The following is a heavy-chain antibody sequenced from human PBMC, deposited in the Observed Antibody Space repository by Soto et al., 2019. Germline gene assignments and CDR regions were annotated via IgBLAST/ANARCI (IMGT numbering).Heavy chain of an antibody. CDR2: IVPVFGRP. CDR1: GGSFSNFG. V-gene: IGHV1-69*13. CDR3: ARHWATGTATGFDH. D-gene: IGHD1-1*01. J-gene: IGHJ5*02. Sequence: SSVKVACKASGGSFSNFGISWVRQAPGQGLVWMGGIVPVFGRPHYAQRFLGRLTITADEATSTGYMELISLRSDDTAVYYCARHWATGTATGFDHWGQGTMVTFSS.